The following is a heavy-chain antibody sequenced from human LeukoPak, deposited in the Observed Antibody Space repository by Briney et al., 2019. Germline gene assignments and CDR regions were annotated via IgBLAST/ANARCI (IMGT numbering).Heavy chain of an antibody. D-gene: IGHD4-17*01. CDR1: GFTFSSYW. V-gene: IGHV3-74*01. J-gene: IGHJ4*02. Sequence: GGSLTLSCAASGFTFSSYWMHWVRQAPGKGLVWVSRINSDGSSTNYADSVKGRFTISRDNAKNTLFLQMNSLRAEDTAVYYCARHNDYGDYFLDYWGQGTLVTVSS. CDR3: ARHNDYGDYFLDY. CDR2: INSDGSST.